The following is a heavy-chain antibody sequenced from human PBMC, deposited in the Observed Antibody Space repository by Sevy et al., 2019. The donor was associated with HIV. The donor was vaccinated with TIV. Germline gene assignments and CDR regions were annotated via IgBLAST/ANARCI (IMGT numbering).Heavy chain of an antibody. CDR1: GYTFTSYG. V-gene: IGHV1-18*01. CDR3: ARDCSGGSCYHSYYGMDV. CDR2: ISAYNGNT. Sequence: ASVKVSCKASGYTFTSYGISWVRQAPGQGLEWMGWISAYNGNTNYAQKLQGRVTMTTDTSTSTAYMELRSPRSDDTAVYYCARDCSGGSCYHSYYGMDVWGQGTTVTVSS. D-gene: IGHD2-15*01. J-gene: IGHJ6*02.